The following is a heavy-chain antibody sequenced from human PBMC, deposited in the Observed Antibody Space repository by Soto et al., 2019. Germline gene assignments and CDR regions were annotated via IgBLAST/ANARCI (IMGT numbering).Heavy chain of an antibody. J-gene: IGHJ6*03. CDR2: INHSGST. Sequence: SATLSLTCAVYGGSFSGYNWSWIGQPPGKVLEWIEEINHSGSTNYNPSLKSRVTISVDTSKTRFSLKLSSVTAADTAVYYFARIQVGIRSDYYYMDVWGKGTTVTVSS. CDR3: ARIQVGIRSDYYYMDV. CDR1: GGSFSGYN. V-gene: IGHV4-34*01.